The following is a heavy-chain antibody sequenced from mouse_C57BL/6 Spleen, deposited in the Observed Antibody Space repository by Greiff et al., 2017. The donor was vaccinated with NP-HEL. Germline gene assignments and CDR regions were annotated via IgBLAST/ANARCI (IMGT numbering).Heavy chain of an antibody. CDR3: ARGLPFAY. CDR2: ISGGGGNT. Sequence: EVQGVESGGGLVKPGGSLKLSCAASGFTFSSYTMSWVRQTPEKRLEWVATISGGGGNTYYPDSVKGRFTISRDNAKNTLYLQMSSLRSEDTALYYCARGLPFAYWGQGTLVTVSA. CDR1: GFTFSSYT. J-gene: IGHJ3*01. V-gene: IGHV5-9*01.